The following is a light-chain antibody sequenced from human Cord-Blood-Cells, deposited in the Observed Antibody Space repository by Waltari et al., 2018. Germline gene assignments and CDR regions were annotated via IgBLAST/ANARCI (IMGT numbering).Light chain of an antibody. CDR3: CSYAGSSTYV. V-gene: IGLV2-23*02. Sequence: QSALTQPASMSGSPGQSITISCTGTRSDVGSYNLVSWYQQHPGKAPKLMIYEVSKRPSGVSNRFSGSKSGNTASLTISGLQAEDEADYYCCSYAGSSTYVFGTGTKVTVL. CDR1: RSDVGSYNL. J-gene: IGLJ1*01. CDR2: EVS.